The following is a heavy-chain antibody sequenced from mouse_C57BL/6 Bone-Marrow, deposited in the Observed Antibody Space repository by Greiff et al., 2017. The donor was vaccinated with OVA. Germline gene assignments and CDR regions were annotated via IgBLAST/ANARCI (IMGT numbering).Heavy chain of an antibody. CDR3: EVYDYDEGYAMDY. V-gene: IGHV3-6*01. CDR1: GYSITSGYY. J-gene: IGHJ4*01. CDR2: ISYDGSN. D-gene: IGHD2-4*01. Sequence: EVKLLESGPGLVKPSQSLSLTCSVTGYSITSGYYWNWIRQFPGNKLEWMGYISYDGSNNYNPSLKNRISITRDTSKNQFFLKLNSVTTEDTATYYCEVYDYDEGYAMDYWGQGTSVTVSS.